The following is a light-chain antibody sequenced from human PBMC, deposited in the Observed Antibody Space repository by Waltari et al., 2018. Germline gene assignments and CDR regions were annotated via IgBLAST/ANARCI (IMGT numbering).Light chain of an antibody. CDR3: NSYAGSNNLA. CDR2: DVS. J-gene: IGLJ2*01. Sequence: QSVLTQPPSASGSPGQSVTISCIGTSSDIGAYNYVSWYQQHPGKAPKLIIYDVSKRPSGVPDRFSGSKSGNTASLTVSGLQAEDEADYYCNSYAGSNNLALGGGTKLTVL. CDR1: SSDIGAYNY. V-gene: IGLV2-8*01.